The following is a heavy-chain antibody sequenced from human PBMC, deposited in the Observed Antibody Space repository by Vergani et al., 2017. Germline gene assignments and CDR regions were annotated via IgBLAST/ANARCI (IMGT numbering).Heavy chain of an antibody. CDR3: AKHIGGWSIDY. J-gene: IGHJ4*02. CDR1: GFTLSNYD. V-gene: IGHV3-30*02. Sequence: QVQLVESGGGVVQRGGSLRLSCATSGFTLSNYDMQWIRQGPGKGLEFVAFIQFDGSNQYYSDPVKGRFTRSRDFSKNRLYLQMNSLRTDDTATYYCAKHIGGWSIDYRGQGT. CDR2: IQFDGSNQ. D-gene: IGHD3-3*01.